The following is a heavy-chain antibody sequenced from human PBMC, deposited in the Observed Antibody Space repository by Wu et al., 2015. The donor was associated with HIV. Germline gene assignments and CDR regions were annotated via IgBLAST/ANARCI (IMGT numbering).Heavy chain of an antibody. CDR1: GYTFINYD. Sequence: QVQLVQYGVEVKKPGASVKISCKTSGYTFINYDINWVRQAPGGALEWMGWMNPKSSNTGYAQKFQGRVTITKNTSITTAYMELSGLRSEDTGVYFCARGTLYQCAFTSCYHFDFWGQGTLVTVSS. CDR2: MNPKSSNT. D-gene: IGHD2-2*01. V-gene: IGHV1-8*03. J-gene: IGHJ4*02. CDR3: ARGTLYQCAFTSCYHFDF.